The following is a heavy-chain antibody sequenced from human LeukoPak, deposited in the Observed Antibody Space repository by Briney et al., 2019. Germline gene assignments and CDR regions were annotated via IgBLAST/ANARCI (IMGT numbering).Heavy chain of an antibody. CDR2: INPILGIA. CDR1: GGTFSSYA. D-gene: IGHD5-24*01. V-gene: IGHV1-69*04. Sequence: SVKVSCKASGGTFSSYAISWVRQAPGQGLEWMGRINPILGIANYAQKFQGRVTITADKSTSTAYMELSSLRSEDTAVYYCARDRRDGLKSPIDYWGQGTLVTVSS. CDR3: ARDRRDGLKSPIDY. J-gene: IGHJ4*02.